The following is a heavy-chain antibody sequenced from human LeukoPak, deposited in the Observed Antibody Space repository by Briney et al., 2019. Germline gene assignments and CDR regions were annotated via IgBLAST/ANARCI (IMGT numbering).Heavy chain of an antibody. D-gene: IGHD6-19*01. CDR3: ARCTKYTTGWCNWFDP. CDR2: IGGNGVST. J-gene: IGHJ5*02. V-gene: IGHV3-23*01. Sequence: GGSLRLSCAASGFTFSNHAMNWVRQTPGKGLEWVSSIGGNGVSTYYADSVKGRFTISRDNSKDTLYLQMNSLGAEDTAVYYCARCTKYTTGWCNWFDPWGQGTLVTVSS. CDR1: GFTFSNHA.